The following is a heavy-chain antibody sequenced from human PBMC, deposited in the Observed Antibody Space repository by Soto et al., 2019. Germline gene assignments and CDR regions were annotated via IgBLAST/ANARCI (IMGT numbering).Heavy chain of an antibody. D-gene: IGHD6-19*01. CDR3: ARHAVHSSGFTDY. V-gene: IGHV3-48*02. CDR1: GFTFGSYS. Sequence: GGALRLSCAASGFTFGSYSMNWVRQAPGKGLEWLSYISSSGSTIYYPDSVKGRITISRDNAKNSLYLQMNSLRDEDTAVYYCARHAVHSSGFTDYWGQGTLVTVSS. CDR2: ISSSGSTI. J-gene: IGHJ4*02.